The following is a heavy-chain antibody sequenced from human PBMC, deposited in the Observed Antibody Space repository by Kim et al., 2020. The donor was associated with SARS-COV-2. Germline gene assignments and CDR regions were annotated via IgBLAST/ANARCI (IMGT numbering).Heavy chain of an antibody. J-gene: IGHJ4*02. D-gene: IGHD2-2*01. Sequence: YADPVKDRFTISRDNSKKTLDLQMNSLKAEDTAAYYCASDSCRTASCYDNWGQGTLVTVSS. CDR3: ASDSCRTASCYDN. V-gene: IGHV3-33*01.